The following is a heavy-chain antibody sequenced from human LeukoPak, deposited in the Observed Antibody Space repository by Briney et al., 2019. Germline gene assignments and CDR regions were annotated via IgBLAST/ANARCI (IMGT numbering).Heavy chain of an antibody. CDR2: MRNDGTDI. J-gene: IGHJ4*02. Sequence: SGGSLRLSCAGSGFSFNAYAVHWVRQAPGKGLEWVAVMRNDGTDIYYADSVKGRFTISRDNSKNMLYLQMNSLRVEDTAVYYCARDHSPKWGSGERYFDYWGQGTLVTVSS. D-gene: IGHD7-27*01. CDR3: ARDHSPKWGSGERYFDY. V-gene: IGHV3-33*01. CDR1: GFSFNAYA.